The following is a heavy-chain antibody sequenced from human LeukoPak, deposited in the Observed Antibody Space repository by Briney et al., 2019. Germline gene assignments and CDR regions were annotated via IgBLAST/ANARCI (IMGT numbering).Heavy chain of an antibody. D-gene: IGHD3-22*01. V-gene: IGHV3-21*01. CDR3: ARRGYYYDSRSAFDI. CDR2: LSSGSTYI. CDR1: GFTFSSYT. J-gene: IGHJ3*02. Sequence: GGSLRLSCAASGFTFSSYTMNWVRQAPGKGLEWVSSLSSGSTYIYYADSVKGRFTISRDNAKNSLYLQMNSLRAADTAVYYCARRGYYYDSRSAFDIWGQGTMVTVSS.